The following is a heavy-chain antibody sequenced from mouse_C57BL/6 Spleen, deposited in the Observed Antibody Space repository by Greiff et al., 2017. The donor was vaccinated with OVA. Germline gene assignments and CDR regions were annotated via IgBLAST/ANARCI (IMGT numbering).Heavy chain of an antibody. CDR1: GYTFTSYW. CDR3: ARSDYCGSSPYYFDD. J-gene: IGHJ2*01. Sequence: VQLQQPGAELVMPGASVKLSCKASGYTFTSYWMHWVKQRPGQGLEWIGEIDPSDSYTNYNQKFKGKATLTAEKSSSTAYMQLSSLTSEDSAVYDGARSDYCGSSPYYFDDWGQGTTLTVSS. V-gene: IGHV1-69*01. CDR2: IDPSDSYT. D-gene: IGHD1-1*01.